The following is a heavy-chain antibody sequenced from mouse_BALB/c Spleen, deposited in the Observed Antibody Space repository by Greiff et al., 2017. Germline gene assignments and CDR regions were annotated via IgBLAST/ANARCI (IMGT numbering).Heavy chain of an antibody. CDR3: NAERDGNYVSPAMDY. V-gene: IGHV14-4*02. CDR1: GFNIKDYY. Sequence: EVQLQQSGAELVRSGASVKLSCTASGFNIKDYYMHWVKQRPEQGLEWIGWIDPDNGDTEYAPKFQGKATMTADTSSNTAYLQLSSLTSEDTAVYYCNAERDGNYVSPAMDYWGQGTSVTVSS. J-gene: IGHJ4*01. D-gene: IGHD2-1*01. CDR2: IDPDNGDT.